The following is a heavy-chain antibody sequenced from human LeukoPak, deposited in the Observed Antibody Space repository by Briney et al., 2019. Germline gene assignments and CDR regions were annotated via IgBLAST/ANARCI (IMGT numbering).Heavy chain of an antibody. Sequence: GVYLRCSCVASAFTCSTYWMQWDRPDPRMGLVWCLRINGDGRNINYADYVRGRFTISRDNAKNTLYLQMNSLRAEDTAVYYCAKGSGSGWYGSYYYYGMDVWGQGTTVTVSS. J-gene: IGHJ6*02. V-gene: IGHV3-74*01. CDR1: AFTCSTYW. CDR3: AKGSGSGWYGSYYYYGMDV. CDR2: INGDGRNI. D-gene: IGHD6-19*01.